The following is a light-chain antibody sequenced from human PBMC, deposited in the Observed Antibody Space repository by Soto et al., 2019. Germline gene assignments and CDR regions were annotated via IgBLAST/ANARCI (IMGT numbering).Light chain of an antibody. CDR1: SSNIASNT. J-gene: IGLJ1*01. Sequence: QSVLTQPPSASGTPGPRVTVSCSGRSSNIASNTVNWYQQLPGTAPKLLIYSNDQRPSGVPDRFSASKSGTSGSLAISGLQSEYEADYYGSACDDSLNVHVFGTGTKLTVL. V-gene: IGLV1-44*01. CDR3: SACDDSLNVHV. CDR2: SND.